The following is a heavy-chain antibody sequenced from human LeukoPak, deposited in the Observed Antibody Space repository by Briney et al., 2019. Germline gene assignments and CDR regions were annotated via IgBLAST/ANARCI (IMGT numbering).Heavy chain of an antibody. CDR2: IRYDGSNK. D-gene: IGHD6-13*01. J-gene: IGHJ6*02. V-gene: IGHV3-30*02. CDR1: GFTFSSYG. CDR3: ARLTLPSSSWYPVGYGMDV. Sequence: PGGSLRLSCAASGFTFSSYGMHWVRQAPGKGLEWVAFIRYDGSNKYYADSVKGRFTISRDNSKNTLYLQMNSLRAEDTAVYYCARLTLPSSSWYPVGYGMDVWGQGTTVTVSS.